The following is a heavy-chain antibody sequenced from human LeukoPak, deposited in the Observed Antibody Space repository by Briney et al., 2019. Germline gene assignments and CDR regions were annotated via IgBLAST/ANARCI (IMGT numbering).Heavy chain of an antibody. CDR3: ARGGTNWFDP. D-gene: IGHD3/OR15-3a*01. Sequence: GSLRLSCAASGFTFSSYWMNWVRQAPGKGLEWIGEINHSGSTNYNPSLKSRVTISVDTSKNQFSLKLSSVTVADTAVYYCARGGTNWFDPWGQGTLVTVSS. CDR1: GFTFSSYW. CDR2: INHSGST. V-gene: IGHV4-34*01. J-gene: IGHJ5*02.